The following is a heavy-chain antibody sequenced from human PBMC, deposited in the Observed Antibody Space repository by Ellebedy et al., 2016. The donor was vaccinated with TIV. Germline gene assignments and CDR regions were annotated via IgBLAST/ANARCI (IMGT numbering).Heavy chain of an antibody. CDR3: ATDGSYGDYRSPAHAFEF. J-gene: IGHJ3*01. CDR2: INQDGSEK. CDR1: AFSFSSYW. Sequence: GESLKISCAASAFSFSSYWMSWVRQAPGKGLEWVANINQDGSEKYYVDSVRGRFTISRDNAKNSLYLQMNSLGADDSAVYYCATDGSYGDYRSPAHAFEFWGQGTMVTVSS. V-gene: IGHV3-7*01. D-gene: IGHD4-17*01.